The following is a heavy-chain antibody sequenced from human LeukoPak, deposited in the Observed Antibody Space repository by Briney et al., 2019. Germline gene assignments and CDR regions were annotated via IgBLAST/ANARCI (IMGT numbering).Heavy chain of an antibody. J-gene: IGHJ3*02. CDR3: AKYYDPRRGAFDI. Sequence: GGSQRLSCATSGFTFSSYAMSWVRQAPGKGLEWVSDITGSGGSTYYADSVRGRFTISRDSSKNTLYLQMNSLRAEDTAVYYCAKYYDPRRGAFDIWGQGTKVTVSS. V-gene: IGHV3-23*01. D-gene: IGHD3-22*01. CDR1: GFTFSSYA. CDR2: ITGSGGST.